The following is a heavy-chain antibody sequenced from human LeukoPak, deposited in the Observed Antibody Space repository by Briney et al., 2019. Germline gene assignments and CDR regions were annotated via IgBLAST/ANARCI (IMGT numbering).Heavy chain of an antibody. CDR1: GGSISSNGYY. J-gene: IGHJ6*03. Sequence: SETLSLTCTVSGGSISSNGYYWGWIPQPPGKGLKWIGSYYYSGSPYYKPSLKSRVTISVDTSKNQFSLKLSSVTAADTAVYYCARTTVVLTFYYYYYMDVWGKGTTVTVSS. CDR2: YYYSGSP. CDR3: ARTTVVLTFYYYYYMDV. D-gene: IGHD4-23*01. V-gene: IGHV4-39*07.